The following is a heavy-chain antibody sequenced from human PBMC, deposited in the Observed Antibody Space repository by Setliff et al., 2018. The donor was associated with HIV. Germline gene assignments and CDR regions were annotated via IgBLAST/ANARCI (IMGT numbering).Heavy chain of an antibody. J-gene: IGHJ3*01. D-gene: IGHD3-22*01. CDR2: IFPADSDT. Sequence: GESLKISCRGFGYSFGDYWIGWVRQKPGKGLEWMGIIFPADSDTRVSPSFQGQASISADRSTYAAFLQWTSLKASDTGMYFCARHRVDTSMLVVKSPGAFDLWGQGTLVTVSS. V-gene: IGHV5-51*01. CDR1: GYSFGDYW. CDR3: ARHRVDTSMLVVKSPGAFDL.